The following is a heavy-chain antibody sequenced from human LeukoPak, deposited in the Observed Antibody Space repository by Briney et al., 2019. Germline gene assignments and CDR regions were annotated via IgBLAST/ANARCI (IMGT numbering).Heavy chain of an antibody. CDR3: TRSRPGTEAGQPNFDY. CDR2: IKKDGSEK. CDR1: GFTSSAFW. D-gene: IGHD6-13*01. V-gene: IGHV3-7*01. Sequence: GGSLRLSCVASGFTSSAFWMSWVRRPPGKGLEWVANIKKDGSEKEYVDSVKGRFTISRDNARNSLYLQMNSLRAEDTAVYYCTRSRPGTEAGQPNFDYWGQGTLVTVSS. J-gene: IGHJ4*02.